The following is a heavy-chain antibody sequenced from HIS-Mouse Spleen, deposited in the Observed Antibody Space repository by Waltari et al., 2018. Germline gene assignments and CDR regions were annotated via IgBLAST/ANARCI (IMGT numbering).Heavy chain of an antibody. CDR3: ARVEGIGY. CDR2: INPHSGGT. V-gene: IGHV1-2*02. Sequence: QVQLVQSGAEVKKPGASVKVSCKASGYTFTGYYMHWVRQAPGQGLEWMGWINPHSGGTNYAQKFQGRVTMTRDTSISTAYMELSRLRSDDTAVYYCARVEGIGYWGQGTLVTVSS. J-gene: IGHJ4*02. D-gene: IGHD3-10*01. CDR1: GYTFTGYY.